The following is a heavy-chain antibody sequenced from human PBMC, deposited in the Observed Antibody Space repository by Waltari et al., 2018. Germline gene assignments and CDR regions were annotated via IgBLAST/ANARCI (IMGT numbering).Heavy chain of an antibody. Sequence: QVELVESGGGVVQPGRSLRLSCAASGFIFSNYGMHWVRQAPGKGLEGVAVVYYDGSTKHYADSVKGRFTISRDNSKNTLNLEMNSLRAEDTAVYFCARCGRGVDSSASCLDHWGQGTLVTVSS. V-gene: IGHV3-33*01. CDR3: ARCGRGVDSSASCLDH. J-gene: IGHJ4*02. D-gene: IGHD1-1*01. CDR2: VYYDGSTK. CDR1: GFIFSNYG.